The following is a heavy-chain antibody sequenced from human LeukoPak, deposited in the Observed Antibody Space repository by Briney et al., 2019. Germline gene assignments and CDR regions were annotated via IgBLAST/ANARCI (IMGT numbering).Heavy chain of an antibody. J-gene: IGHJ3*02. D-gene: IGHD3-22*01. CDR1: GFTVSSIH. CDR3: ARGGRGSAAVVAPRSFDI. Sequence: GGSLRLSCAASGFTVSSIHMVWVRQAPGKGLEWVSVTYTGGNSYYADSVKGRLIISRDISKNTLYLQMNSLRAEDSALYYCARGGRGSAAVVAPRSFDIWGQGTMVTVSS. CDR2: TYTGGNS. V-gene: IGHV3-53*01.